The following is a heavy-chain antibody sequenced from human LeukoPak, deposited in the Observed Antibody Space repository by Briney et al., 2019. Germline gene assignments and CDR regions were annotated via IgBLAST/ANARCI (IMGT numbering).Heavy chain of an antibody. V-gene: IGHV3-30*18. CDR2: ISYDGSNK. CDR3: AKEGDYYDSSGYLDY. D-gene: IGHD3-22*01. Sequence: GGSLRLSCAASGFTFSSYGMHWVRQAPGKGLEWVAVISYDGSNKYYADSVKGRFTISRDNSKNTLYLQMNSLRAEDTAVYYCAKEGDYYDSSGYLDYWGRGTLVTVSS. CDR1: GFTFSSYG. J-gene: IGHJ4*02.